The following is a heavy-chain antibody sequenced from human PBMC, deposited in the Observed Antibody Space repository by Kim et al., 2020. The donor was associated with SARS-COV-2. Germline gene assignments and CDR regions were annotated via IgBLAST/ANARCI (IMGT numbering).Heavy chain of an antibody. CDR3: AREAVTTDYYYGMDV. Sequence: PSRKSRVTISVDTSKNQFSLKLSSVTAADTAVYYCAREAVTTDYYYGMDVWGQGTTVTVSS. V-gene: IGHV4-59*01. D-gene: IGHD4-17*01. J-gene: IGHJ6*02.